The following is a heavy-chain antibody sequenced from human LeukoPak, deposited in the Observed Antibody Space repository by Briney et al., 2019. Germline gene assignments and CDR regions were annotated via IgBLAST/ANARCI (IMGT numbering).Heavy chain of an antibody. Sequence: SETLSLTCTVSGGSISSSSYYWGWIRQPPGKGLEWIGSIYYSGSTYYNPSLKSRVTTSVDTSKNQFSLKLSSVTAADTAVYYCASRGTNVILTGYYWDYWGQGTLVTVSS. D-gene: IGHD3-9*01. J-gene: IGHJ4*02. CDR1: GGSISSSSYY. V-gene: IGHV4-39*07. CDR3: ASRGTNVILTGYYWDY. CDR2: IYYSGST.